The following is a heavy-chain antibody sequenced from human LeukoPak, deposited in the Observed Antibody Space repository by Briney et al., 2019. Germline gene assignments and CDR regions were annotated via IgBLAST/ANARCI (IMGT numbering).Heavy chain of an antibody. Sequence: SETLSLTCTVSGGSISSGGYCWSWLRQHPGKGLEWIGYIYYSGSTYYNPSLKSRVTISVDTSKNQFSLKLSSVTAADTAVYYCARATYYYDSSGYQPGRPDAFDIWGQGTMVTVSS. CDR1: GGSISSGGYC. J-gene: IGHJ3*02. V-gene: IGHV4-31*03. CDR2: IYYSGST. D-gene: IGHD3-22*01. CDR3: ARATYYYDSSGYQPGRPDAFDI.